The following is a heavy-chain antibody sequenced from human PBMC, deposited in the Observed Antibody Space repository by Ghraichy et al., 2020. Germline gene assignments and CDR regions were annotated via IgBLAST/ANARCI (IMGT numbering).Heavy chain of an antibody. CDR3: ARGDYYDSSGMGDY. CDR2: INPNSGGT. V-gene: IGHV1-2*02. J-gene: IGHJ4*02. Sequence: ASLKVSCKASGYTFTGYYMHWVRQAPGQGLEWMGWINPNSGGTNYAQKFQGRVTMTRDTSISTAYMELSRLRSDDTAVYYCARGDYYDSSGMGDYWGQGTLVTVSS. D-gene: IGHD3-22*01. CDR1: GYTFTGYY.